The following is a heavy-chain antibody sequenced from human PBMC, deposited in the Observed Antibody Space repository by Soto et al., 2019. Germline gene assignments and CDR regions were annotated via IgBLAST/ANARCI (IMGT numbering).Heavy chain of an antibody. Sequence: PSETLSLTCAVYGGSFSGYYWSWIRQPPGKGLEWIGEINHSGSTNYNPSLKSRVTISVETSKNQFSLKLSSVTAEETAVYYCARAAQSARPGYYYHRMDVRGQRTTVTVSS. J-gene: IGHJ6*02. CDR1: GGSFSGYY. V-gene: IGHV4-34*01. D-gene: IGHD6-6*01. CDR2: INHSGST. CDR3: ARAAQSARPGYYYHRMDV.